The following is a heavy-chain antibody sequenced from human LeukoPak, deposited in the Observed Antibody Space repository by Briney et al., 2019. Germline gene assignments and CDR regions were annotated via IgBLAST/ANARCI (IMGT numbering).Heavy chain of an antibody. CDR3: AREYSSGWYLLGMDV. D-gene: IGHD6-19*01. V-gene: IGHV3-30-3*01. J-gene: IGHJ6*02. CDR2: ISYDGSNK. CDR1: GFTFSSYA. Sequence: GGSLRLSCAASGFTFSSYAMYWVRQAPGKGLEGVAVISYDGSNKYYADSAKGRFTISRDNSKNTLYLQMNSLRAEDTAVYYCAREYSSGWYLLGMDVWGQGTTVTVSS.